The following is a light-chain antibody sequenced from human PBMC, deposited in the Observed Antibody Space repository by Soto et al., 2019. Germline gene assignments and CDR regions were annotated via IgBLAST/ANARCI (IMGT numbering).Light chain of an antibody. V-gene: IGLV2-11*01. Sequence: QSVLTQPRSVSGSPGQSVTISCTGTSSDIGAYNFVSWYQQHPDKAPKLMIYDVIKRPSGVPDRFSGSKSGNTASLTIYGLQAEDEADYYCQSYDSSPSGYVFGTGTKVTVL. CDR1: SSDIGAYNF. CDR2: DVI. CDR3: QSYDSSPSGYV. J-gene: IGLJ1*01.